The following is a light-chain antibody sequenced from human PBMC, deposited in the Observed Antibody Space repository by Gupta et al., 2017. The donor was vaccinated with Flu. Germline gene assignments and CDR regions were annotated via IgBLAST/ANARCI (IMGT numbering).Light chain of an antibody. CDR1: SSDVGAYSY. CDR3: TSYGGFSAPVI. CDR2: EVS. Sequence: QSALTQPASVSGSPGQSLTISCTGTSSDVGAYSYVSWYQQRPGKAPKLMIFEVSNRASGVSDRFSGSKSGHTASLAISGLQAEDEADYYCTSYGGFSAPVIFGGGTKLTVL. J-gene: IGLJ2*01. V-gene: IGLV2-14*01.